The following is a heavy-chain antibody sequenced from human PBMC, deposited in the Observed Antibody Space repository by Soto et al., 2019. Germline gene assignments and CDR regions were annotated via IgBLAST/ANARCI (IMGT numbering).Heavy chain of an antibody. V-gene: IGHV3-48*01. CDR3: ASSSAIFGVVTPRYYYYMDV. Sequence: HPGGSLRLSCAASGFTFSSYSMNWVRQAPGKGLEWVSYISSSSSTIYYADSVKGRFTISRDNAKNSLYLQMNSLRAEDTAVYYSASSSAIFGVVTPRYYYYMDVWGKGTTVTVSS. J-gene: IGHJ6*03. CDR2: ISSSSSTI. CDR1: GFTFSSYS. D-gene: IGHD3-3*01.